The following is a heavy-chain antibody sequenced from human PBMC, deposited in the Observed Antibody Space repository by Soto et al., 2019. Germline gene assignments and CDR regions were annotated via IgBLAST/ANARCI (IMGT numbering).Heavy chain of an antibody. CDR1: GYTFTSYG. CDR3: ARDGAKLGAYWFDP. V-gene: IGHV1-18*01. D-gene: IGHD3-16*01. CDR2: ISAYNGNT. J-gene: IGHJ5*02. Sequence: ASVKVSCKASGYTFTSYGISWVRQAPGQGLEWMGWISAYNGNTNYAQKLQGRVTMTTDTSTSTAYMELRSLRSDDTAVYYCARDGAKLGAYWFDPWCQGTLVTVSS.